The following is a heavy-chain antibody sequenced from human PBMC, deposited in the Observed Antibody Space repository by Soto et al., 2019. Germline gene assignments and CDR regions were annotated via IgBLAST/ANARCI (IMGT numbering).Heavy chain of an antibody. D-gene: IGHD1-1*01. CDR2: IGGSGTTI. J-gene: IGHJ4*02. CDR3: ARAQLLQLENIFDY. CDR1: GFPFSAYA. V-gene: IGHV3-23*01. Sequence: GGSLRLSCVASGFPFSAYAMNWVRQTPGKGLEWVCGIGGSGTTIYCADSVKGRFTISRDNSKNTIHLQLDSLRAEDTAVYFCARAQLLQLENIFDYWGQGALVTVSS.